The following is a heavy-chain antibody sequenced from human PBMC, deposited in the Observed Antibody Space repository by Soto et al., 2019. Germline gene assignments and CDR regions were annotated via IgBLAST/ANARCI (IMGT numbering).Heavy chain of an antibody. Sequence: GGSLRLSCAASGFTFSSFSMNWVRQAPGKGLEWVSSISSSSTYIYSADSVRGRFTISRDNAKNSLYLEMNSLRAEDTAVYYCARDNCWGRRLGSCYFSGYYYYGMDVWGQGATVTVSS. V-gene: IGHV3-21*01. CDR2: ISSSSTYI. CDR1: GFTFSSFS. D-gene: IGHD2-15*01. J-gene: IGHJ6*02. CDR3: ARDNCWGRRLGSCYFSGYYYYGMDV.